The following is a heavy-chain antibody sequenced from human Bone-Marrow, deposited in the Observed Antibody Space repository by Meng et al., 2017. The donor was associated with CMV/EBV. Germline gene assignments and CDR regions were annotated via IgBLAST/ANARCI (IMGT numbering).Heavy chain of an antibody. CDR1: GYSFTSYW. CDR3: ARRVAGPRNDAFDI. D-gene: IGHD6-19*01. Sequence: KVSCKDSGYSFTSYWIGWVRQMPGKGLEWMGIIYPGDSDTRYSPSFQGQVTISADKSISTAYLQWSSLKASDTAMYYCARRVAGPRNDAFDIWGQGTMVTVSS. J-gene: IGHJ3*02. CDR2: IYPGDSDT. V-gene: IGHV5-51*01.